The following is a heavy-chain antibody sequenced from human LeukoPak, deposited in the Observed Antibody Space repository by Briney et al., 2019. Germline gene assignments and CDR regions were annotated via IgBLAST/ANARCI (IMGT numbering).Heavy chain of an antibody. CDR3: VKDRWVDH. D-gene: IGHD6-13*01. CDR1: GFIFSPCA. J-gene: IGHJ4*02. V-gene: IGHV3-64D*06. Sequence: GGSLRLSCSASGFIFSPCAMHWVRQAPGKGLEYVSSISSEGKTTYYADSVKGRFTISRDNSKNMLYLQMNSLRPEDTAVYYCVKDRWVDHWGQGTLVTVSS. CDR2: ISSEGKTT.